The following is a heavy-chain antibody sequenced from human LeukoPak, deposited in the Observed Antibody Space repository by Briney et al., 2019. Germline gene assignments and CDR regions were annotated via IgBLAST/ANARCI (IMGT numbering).Heavy chain of an antibody. V-gene: IGHV3-23*01. Sequence: SGGSLRLSCAASGFTFSSYAMSWVRQAPGKGLEWVSAISGSGGSTYYADSVKGRFTISRDNSKNTLYLQMNSRRAEDTAVYYCAKADGSIVGATGYWGQGTLVTVSS. J-gene: IGHJ4*02. D-gene: IGHD1-26*01. CDR2: ISGSGGST. CDR1: GFTFSSYA. CDR3: AKADGSIVGATGY.